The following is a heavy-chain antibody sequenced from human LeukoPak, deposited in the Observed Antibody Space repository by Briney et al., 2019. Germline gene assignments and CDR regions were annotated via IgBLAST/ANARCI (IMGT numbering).Heavy chain of an antibody. CDR3: ARGVNQQLDGYAFDI. J-gene: IGHJ3*02. D-gene: IGHD6-13*01. CDR2: MNPNSGNT. V-gene: IGHV1-8*03. CDR1: GYTFTSYD. Sequence: ASVKVSCKASGYTFTSYDIHWVRQATGQGLEWMGWMNPNSGNTGYAQKFQGRVTITRNTSISTAYMELSSLRSEDTAVYYCARGVNQQLDGYAFDIWGQGTMVTVSS.